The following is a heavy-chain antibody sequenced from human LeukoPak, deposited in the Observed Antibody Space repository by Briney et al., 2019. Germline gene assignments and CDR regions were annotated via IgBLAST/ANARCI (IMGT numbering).Heavy chain of an antibody. CDR1: GGTFISYA. Sequence: GASVKVSCKASGGTFISYAISWVRQAPGQGLEWMGGSIPIFGTANYAQKFQGRVTITADESTSTASMELSSLRSEDTAVYYCARRPYYYDSSGYYPPGEYYFDYWGQRTLVTVSS. V-gene: IGHV1-69*01. CDR2: SIPIFGTA. CDR3: ARRPYYYDSSGYYPPGEYYFDY. J-gene: IGHJ4*02. D-gene: IGHD3-22*01.